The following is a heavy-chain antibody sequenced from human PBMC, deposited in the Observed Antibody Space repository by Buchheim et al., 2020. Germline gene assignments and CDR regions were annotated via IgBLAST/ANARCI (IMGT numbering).Heavy chain of an antibody. D-gene: IGHD3-22*01. CDR2: IYYSGST. V-gene: IGHV4-59*01. J-gene: IGHJ4*02. Sequence: QVQLQESGPGLVKPSETLSLTCTVSGGSISSYYWSWIRQPPGKGLEWIGYIYYSGSTNYNPSLKSRVTKSLDTSKNQFSLKLSSVTAADTAVYYCARGRDYYDSSGYYFDYWDQGTL. CDR1: GGSISSYY. CDR3: ARGRDYYDSSGYYFDY.